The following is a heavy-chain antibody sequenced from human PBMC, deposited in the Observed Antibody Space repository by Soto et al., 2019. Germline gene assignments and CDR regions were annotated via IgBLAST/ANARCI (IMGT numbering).Heavy chain of an antibody. CDR3: ATIINTGVAGRGYFDM. CDR2: LHYTGAA. V-gene: IGHV4-39*01. CDR1: GGSINSDAYY. J-gene: IGHJ3*02. Sequence: QLHVQESGPGLVKPSETLSLTCTVSGGSINSDAYYWGWIRQPPGKVLEWIGSLHYTGAAFYKPSLTSRVTMSGDMSSRQSFLELTSVTAADTPVYFCATIINTGVAGRGYFDMWGQGTMVTVSS. D-gene: IGHD3-3*01.